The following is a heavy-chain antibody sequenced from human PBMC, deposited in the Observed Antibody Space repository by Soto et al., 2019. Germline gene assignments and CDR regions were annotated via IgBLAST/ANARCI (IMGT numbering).Heavy chain of an antibody. V-gene: IGHV1-69*12. CDR3: ARGREMGY. J-gene: IGHJ4*02. Sequence: QVQLVQSGAEVKKPGSSVKVSCKASGGTFSSYAFSWVRQAPGQGLEWMGGVIPIFGAANYAQNFQGRVTITADESTTTAYMELSRLRSEDTAVYYCARGREMGYWGQGTLGIVYS. CDR2: VIPIFGAA. CDR1: GGTFSSYA.